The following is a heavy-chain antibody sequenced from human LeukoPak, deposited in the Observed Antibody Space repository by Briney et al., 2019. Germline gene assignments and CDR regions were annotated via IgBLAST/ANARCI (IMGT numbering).Heavy chain of an antibody. Sequence: GGSLRLSCVVSGFTFSGYWMSWVRQAPGKGLEWVANIKQDESEKYYVDSVKGRFTISRDNAKNSLYLQMNSLRAEDTAVYYCARDLMGIAYRGAFYYWGQGTLVTVSS. CDR1: GFTFSGYW. CDR3: ARDLMGIAYRGAFYY. J-gene: IGHJ4*02. CDR2: IKQDESEK. V-gene: IGHV3-7*01. D-gene: IGHD6-13*01.